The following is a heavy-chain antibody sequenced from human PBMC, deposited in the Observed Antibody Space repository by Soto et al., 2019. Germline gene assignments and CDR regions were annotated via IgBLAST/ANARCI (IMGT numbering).Heavy chain of an antibody. V-gene: IGHV3-30*04. D-gene: IGHD3-10*01. J-gene: IGHJ4*02. CDR1: GFTFSNYA. CDR3: ARNGSGNYYHFDY. CDR2: ISYDGRNK. Sequence: GGSLRLSCAASGFTFSNYAMHWVRQAPGKWLEWVAVISYDGRNKYYADSVKGRFTISRDNSKNTLYLQVNSLRADDTAVYYCARNGSGNYYHFDYWGQGXLVTVYS.